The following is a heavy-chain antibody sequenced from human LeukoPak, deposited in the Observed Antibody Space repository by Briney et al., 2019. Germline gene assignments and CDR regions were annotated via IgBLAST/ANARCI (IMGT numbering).Heavy chain of an antibody. V-gene: IGHV4-38-2*01. D-gene: IGHD6-13*01. J-gene: IGHJ6*03. CDR2: IYHSGTT. CDR3: ARQGGSNSPYYYYYMDV. CDR1: GYSISSGYY. Sequence: SETLSLTCAVSGYSISSGYYWGWFRQPPGKGPEWIGCIYHSGTTYYNPSLKSRVTISVDTSKNQFSLMISSATAADTAVYYCARQGGSNSPYYYYYMDVWGKGTTVTVSS.